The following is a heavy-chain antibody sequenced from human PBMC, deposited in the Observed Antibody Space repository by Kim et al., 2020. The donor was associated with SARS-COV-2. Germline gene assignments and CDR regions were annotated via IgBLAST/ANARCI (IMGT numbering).Heavy chain of an antibody. CDR1: GFTFSSYS. V-gene: IGHV3-48*02. D-gene: IGHD2-15*01. Sequence: GGSLRLSCAASGFTFSSYSLNWVRQAPGKGLEWVSYISSNSSTIYYADSVKGRFTISRDNAKNSLYLQMNSLRDEDTAVYYCARGSTGSCSGGSCCDAFDIWGRGTMVTVSS. J-gene: IGHJ3*02. CDR3: ARGSTGSCSGGSCCDAFDI. CDR2: ISSNSSTI.